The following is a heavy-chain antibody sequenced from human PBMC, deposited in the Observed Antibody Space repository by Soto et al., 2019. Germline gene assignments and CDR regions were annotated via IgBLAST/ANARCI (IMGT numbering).Heavy chain of an antibody. CDR1: GGSISSGGYY. V-gene: IGHV4-31*03. J-gene: IGHJ6*02. D-gene: IGHD6-13*01. CDR2: IYYSGST. Sequence: TLSLTCTVSGGSISSGGYYWSWIRQHPGKGLEWIGYIYYSGSTYYNPSLKSRVTISVDTSKNQFSLKLSSVTAADTAVYYCARVALKVNSSSWPHYYYYGMDVWGQGTPVTVSS. CDR3: ARVALKVNSSSWPHYYYYGMDV.